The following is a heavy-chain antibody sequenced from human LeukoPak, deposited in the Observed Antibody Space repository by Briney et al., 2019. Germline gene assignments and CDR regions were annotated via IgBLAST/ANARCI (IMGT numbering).Heavy chain of an antibody. V-gene: IGHV4-4*07. J-gene: IGHJ4*02. Sequence: SETLSLTCTVSGGSISSYYWSWIRQPAGKGLEWIGRIYTSGSTNYNPSLKSRVTMSVDTSKNQFSLKLSSVTAADTAVYYCARGGMDSSSWAIIDYWGQGTLVTVSS. CDR3: ARGGMDSSSWAIIDY. D-gene: IGHD6-13*01. CDR1: GGSISSYY. CDR2: IYTSGST.